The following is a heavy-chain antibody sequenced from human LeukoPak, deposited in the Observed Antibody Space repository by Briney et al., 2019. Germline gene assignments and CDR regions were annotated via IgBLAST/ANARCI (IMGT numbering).Heavy chain of an antibody. CDR1: GVSISSYY. J-gene: IGHJ5*02. D-gene: IGHD4/OR15-4a*01. V-gene: IGHV4-59*12. CDR3: ARDLLTNWFDP. CDR2: IYYTGST. Sequence: SETLSLTCSVSGVSISSYYWSWIRQPPGKGLEWMGYIYYTGSTNYNPSLKSRVTMSVDTSKNQFSLKLSSVTAADTAVYYCARDLLTNWFDPWGQGTLVTVSS.